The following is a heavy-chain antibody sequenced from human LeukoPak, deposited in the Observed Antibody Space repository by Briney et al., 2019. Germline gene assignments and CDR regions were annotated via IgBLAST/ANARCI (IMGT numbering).Heavy chain of an antibody. Sequence: ASVKVSCKASGYTFTGYYMHWVRQAPGQGLEWMGWINPNSGGTNYAQKFQGRVTITADKSTSTAYMELSSLRSEDTAVYYCARGGGYYGSGSDFDYWGQGTLVTVSS. J-gene: IGHJ4*02. CDR1: GYTFTGYY. D-gene: IGHD3-10*01. V-gene: IGHV1-2*02. CDR2: INPNSGGT. CDR3: ARGGGYYGSGSDFDY.